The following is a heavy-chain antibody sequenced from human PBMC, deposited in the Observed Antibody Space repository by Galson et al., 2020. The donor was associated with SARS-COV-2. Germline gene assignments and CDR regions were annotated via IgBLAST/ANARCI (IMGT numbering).Heavy chain of an antibody. V-gene: IGHV3-23*01. CDR2: ISANGGAK. J-gene: IGHJ6*02. CDR1: GFTFSNYA. Sequence: GGSLRLSCAASGFTFSNYAMIWVRQAPGKGLEWVSTISANGGAKYYADSVRGRFTISRDNSRIIFYLQMDSLRAEDTAVYYCAKQGDHSRYYFGMDVWGQGTPVTVSS. CDR3: AKQGDHSRYYFGMDV.